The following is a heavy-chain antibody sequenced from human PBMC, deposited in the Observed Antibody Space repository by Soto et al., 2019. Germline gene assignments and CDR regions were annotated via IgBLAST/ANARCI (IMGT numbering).Heavy chain of an antibody. CDR1: GGTFSSYA. J-gene: IGHJ6*02. V-gene: IGHV1-69*13. CDR3: ARDLAGAAAGTYYYGMDV. D-gene: IGHD6-13*01. Sequence: GASVKVSCKASGGTFSSYAISWVRQAPGQGLEWMGGIIPIFGTANYAQKFQGRVTITADESTSTAYMELSSLRSEDTAVYYCARDLAGAAAGTYYYGMDVWGQGTTVTVS. CDR2: IIPIFGTA.